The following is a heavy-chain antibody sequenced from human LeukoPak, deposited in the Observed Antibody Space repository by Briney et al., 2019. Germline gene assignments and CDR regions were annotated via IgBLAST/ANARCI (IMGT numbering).Heavy chain of an antibody. V-gene: IGHV4-61*02. Sequence: SQTLSLTCTVSGGSISSGSYYWSWIRQPAGNGLEWIGRIYTSGSTNYNPSLKSRVTISVDTSKNQFSLKLSSVTAADTAVYYCAREGYYDSSGSWYFDLWGRGTLVTVSS. CDR2: IYTSGST. CDR3: AREGYYDSSGSWYFDL. D-gene: IGHD3-22*01. CDR1: GGSISSGSYY. J-gene: IGHJ2*01.